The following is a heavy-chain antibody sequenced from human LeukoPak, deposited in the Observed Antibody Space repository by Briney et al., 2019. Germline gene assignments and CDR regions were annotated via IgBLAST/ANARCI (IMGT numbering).Heavy chain of an antibody. V-gene: IGHV3-23*01. Sequence: PEGSLRLSCAASGFTFSSYAMSWVRQAPGKGLEWVSAISYDGAARYYADSVKGRFTLSRDNSKNILYLQMNTLRAEDTAVYYCATLAESSTVFWGQGTLVTVSS. CDR3: ATLAESSTVF. J-gene: IGHJ4*02. D-gene: IGHD4-11*01. CDR2: ISYDGAAR. CDR1: GFTFSSYA.